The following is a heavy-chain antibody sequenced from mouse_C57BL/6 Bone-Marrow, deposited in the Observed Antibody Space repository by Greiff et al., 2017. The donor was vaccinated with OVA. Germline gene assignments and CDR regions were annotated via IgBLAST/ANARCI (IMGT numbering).Heavy chain of an antibody. D-gene: IGHD2-3*01. CDR2: IYPGDGDT. CDR3: ARHEDGYYASYFDY. V-gene: IGHV1-82*01. CDR1: GYAFSSSW. Sequence: LQESGPELVKPGASVKISCKASGYAFSSSWMNWVKQRPGKGLEWIGRIYPGDGDTNYNGKFKGKATLPADKSSSTAYMQLSSLTSEDSAVYFCARHEDGYYASYFDYWGQGTTLTVSS. J-gene: IGHJ2*01.